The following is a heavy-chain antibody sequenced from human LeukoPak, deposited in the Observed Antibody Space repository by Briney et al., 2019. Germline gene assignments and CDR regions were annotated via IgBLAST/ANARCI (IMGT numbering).Heavy chain of an antibody. Sequence: GESLKISCKGSGYSFTSYWIGWVRQMPGRGLEWMGIIYPGDSDTRYSPSFQGQVTISADKSISTAYLQWSSLKASDTAMYYCARGTVVPAAMYYYMDVWGKGTTVTVSS. CDR3: ARGTVVPAAMYYYMDV. J-gene: IGHJ6*03. V-gene: IGHV5-51*01. D-gene: IGHD2-2*01. CDR1: GYSFTSYW. CDR2: IYPGDSDT.